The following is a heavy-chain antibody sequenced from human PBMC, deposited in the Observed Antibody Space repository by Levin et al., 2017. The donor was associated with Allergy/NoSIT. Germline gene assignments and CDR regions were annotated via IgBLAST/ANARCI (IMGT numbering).Heavy chain of an antibody. CDR3: AVPDSGTYHFDY. D-gene: IGHD3-10*01. V-gene: IGHV3-74*03. J-gene: IGHJ4*02. Sequence: GGSLRLSCAASGFTLSRYWMHWVRQAPGKGLVWVSRINSDGSSTKYADSVKGRFTISRDNAKNTLYLQMNSLRADDTAVYYCAVPDSGTYHFDYWGQGTLVTVSS. CDR1: GFTLSRYW. CDR2: INSDGSST.